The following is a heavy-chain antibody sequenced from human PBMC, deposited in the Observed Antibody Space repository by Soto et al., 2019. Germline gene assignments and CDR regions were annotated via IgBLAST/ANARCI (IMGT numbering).Heavy chain of an antibody. V-gene: IGHV1-18*01. CDR1: GYTFTRSG. CDR3: AREGVTPYYYYGMDV. J-gene: IGHJ6*02. D-gene: IGHD2-21*02. CDR2: ISTYNGDT. Sequence: QVKLVQSGAEVKKPGASVKVSCKASGYTFTRSGISWVRQAPGQGLEWMGWISTYNGDTNYAQTFQGRVTMTTDTSTSTVHMEVRSLRSDDTAVDYCAREGVTPYYYYGMDVWGQGTPVTVSS.